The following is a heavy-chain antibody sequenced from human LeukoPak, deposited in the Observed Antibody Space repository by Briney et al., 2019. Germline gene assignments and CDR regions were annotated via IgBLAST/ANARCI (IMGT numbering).Heavy chain of an antibody. J-gene: IGHJ4*02. Sequence: PGGSLRLSCAASGFTFSSYAMSWVRQAPGKGLEWVSAISGSGGSTYYADSVKGRFTISRDNSKNTLYLQMNSLRAEDTAVYYCAKNLAYYGSGSPDYWGQGTLVTVSS. CDR1: GFTFSSYA. V-gene: IGHV3-23*01. D-gene: IGHD3-10*01. CDR3: AKNLAYYGSGSPDY. CDR2: ISGSGGST.